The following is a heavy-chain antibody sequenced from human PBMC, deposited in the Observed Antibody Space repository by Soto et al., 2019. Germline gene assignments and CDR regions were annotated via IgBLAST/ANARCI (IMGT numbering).Heavy chain of an antibody. Sequence: EVQLVQSGAEVKKPGESLRISCKGSGYSFTSYWISWVRQMPGKGLEWMGRIDPSDSYTNYSPSFQGHVTISADKSISTAYLQWSSLKASDTAMYYCARPIHSSSGWYWYFDYWGQGTLVTVSS. J-gene: IGHJ4*02. CDR2: IDPSDSYT. D-gene: IGHD6-19*01. CDR3: ARPIHSSSGWYWYFDY. V-gene: IGHV5-10-1*03. CDR1: GYSFTSYW.